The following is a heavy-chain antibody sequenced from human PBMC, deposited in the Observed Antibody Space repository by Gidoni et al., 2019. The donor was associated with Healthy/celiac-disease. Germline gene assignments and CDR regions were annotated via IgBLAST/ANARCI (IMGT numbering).Heavy chain of an antibody. D-gene: IGHD6-6*01. V-gene: IGHV3-21*01. CDR1: GFTFSSYS. J-gene: IGHJ4*02. CDR2: ISSSSSYI. CDR3: ARIIGTSSSSSPVFDY. Sequence: EVQLVESGGGLVKPGGSLRLSCAASGFTFSSYSMNWVRQAPGKGLEWVSSISSSSSYIYYADSVKGRFTISRDNAKNSLYLQMNSLRAEDTAVYYCARIIGTSSSSSPVFDYWGQGTLVTVSS.